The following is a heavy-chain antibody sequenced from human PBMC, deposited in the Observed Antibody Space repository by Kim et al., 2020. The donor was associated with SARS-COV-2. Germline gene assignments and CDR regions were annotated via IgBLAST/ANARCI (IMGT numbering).Heavy chain of an antibody. CDR3: ARDVGGYNPSFDY. J-gene: IGHJ4*02. Sequence: GGSLRLSCAASGFTFSSYAMHWVRQAPGKGLEWVAVISYDGSNKYYADSVKGRFTISRDNSKNTLYLQMNSLRAEDTAVYYCARDVGGYNPSFDYWGQGTLVTVSS. CDR2: ISYDGSNK. CDR1: GFTFSSYA. V-gene: IGHV3-30*04. D-gene: IGHD5-12*01.